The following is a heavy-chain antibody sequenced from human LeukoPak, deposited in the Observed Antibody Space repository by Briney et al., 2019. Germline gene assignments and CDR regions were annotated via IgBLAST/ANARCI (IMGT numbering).Heavy chain of an antibody. D-gene: IGHD4-17*01. CDR2: INHSGST. CDR1: GGSFSGYY. V-gene: IGHV4-34*01. CDR3: AGYADYGDYAGGYFDY. Sequence: SETLSLTCAVYGGSFSGYYWSWIRQPPGKGLEWIGEINHSGSTNYNPSLKSRVTISVDTSKNQFSLKLSSVTAADTAVYYCAGYADYGDYAGGYFDYWGQGTLVTVSS. J-gene: IGHJ4*02.